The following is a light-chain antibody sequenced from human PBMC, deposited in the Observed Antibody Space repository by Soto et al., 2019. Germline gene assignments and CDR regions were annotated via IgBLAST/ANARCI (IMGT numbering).Light chain of an antibody. Sequence: QSVLTQPPSASGTPGQRVTISSSGSSSNIGSNTVNWYQQLPGTAPKLLIYRNNQRPSGVPDRLSGSQSGTSPSPALSGPESGDEADYYGAPWVNTLNALFGGGTKVT. CDR3: APWVNTLNAL. J-gene: IGLJ2*01. V-gene: IGLV1-44*01. CDR2: RNN. CDR1: SSNIGSNT.